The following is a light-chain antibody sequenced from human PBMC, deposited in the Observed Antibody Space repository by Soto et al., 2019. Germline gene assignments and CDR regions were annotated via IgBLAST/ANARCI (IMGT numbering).Light chain of an antibody. CDR1: QTVRNNY. Sequence: EIVLTQSPSTLSLSPGDRAALSCRASQTVRNNYVAWYQQKFGQAPKLLIYGASSRATDIPGRFSGSGSGTDFALTISGLEPEDFATYYCQQYYSFPLTFGGGTKVEIK. J-gene: IGKJ4*01. V-gene: IGKV3-20*01. CDR2: GAS. CDR3: QQYYSFPLT.